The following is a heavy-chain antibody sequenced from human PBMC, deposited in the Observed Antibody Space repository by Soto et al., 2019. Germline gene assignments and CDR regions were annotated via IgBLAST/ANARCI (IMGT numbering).Heavy chain of an antibody. CDR2: INTDGSST. J-gene: IGHJ4*02. CDR3: ATLASIQLERYDY. Sequence: GGSLRLSCAASGFTFSTYWMHWVRQAPGEGLVWVSRINTDGSSTTYADSVKGRFTISRDNAKNTLYLQMNSLRAEDTAVYYCATLASIQLERYDYWGQGTLVTVSS. CDR1: GFTFSTYW. D-gene: IGHD1-1*01. V-gene: IGHV3-74*01.